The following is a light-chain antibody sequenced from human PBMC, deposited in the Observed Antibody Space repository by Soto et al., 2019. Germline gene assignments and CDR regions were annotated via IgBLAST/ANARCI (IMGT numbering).Light chain of an antibody. CDR3: QTWGTGIRV. Sequence: QLVLTQSPSASASLGASVKLTCTLSSGHSNYAIAWHQQQPEKGPRYLMKVNSDGSHRKGDGIPDRFSGSSSGAQRYLTISSLQSEDEVDYYCQTWGTGIRVFGTGTKVTVL. CDR1: SGHSNYA. J-gene: IGLJ1*01. V-gene: IGLV4-69*01. CDR2: VNSDGSH.